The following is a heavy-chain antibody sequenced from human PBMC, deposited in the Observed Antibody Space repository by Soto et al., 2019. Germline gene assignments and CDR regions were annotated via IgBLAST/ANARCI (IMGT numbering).Heavy chain of an antibody. CDR1: GYTLTNYG. D-gene: IGHD1-26*01. CDR3: FRENYFSYHGMDV. J-gene: IGHJ6*02. CDR2: ISGYSGNT. Sequence: ASVKVSCKASGYTLTNYGISWVRQAPGQGLEWMGWISGYSGNTNYAQKFHGRVTMTTDTSTSTAYMEVRSLRSDDTAVYYCFRENYFSYHGMDVWGQGTTVTVSS. V-gene: IGHV1-18*04.